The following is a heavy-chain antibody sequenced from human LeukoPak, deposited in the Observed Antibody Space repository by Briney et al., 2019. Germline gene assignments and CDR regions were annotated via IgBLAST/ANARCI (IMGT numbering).Heavy chain of an antibody. J-gene: IGHJ4*02. Sequence: ASVKVSCKASGYTFTGYYMHWVRQAPGQGLEWMGRINPNSGGTNYAQKFQGRVTMTRDTSISTAYMELNRLRSDDTAVYYCARSQGYYYDSSGYLLDYWGQGTLVTVSS. CDR1: GYTFTGYY. CDR3: ARSQGYYYDSSGYLLDY. D-gene: IGHD3-22*01. CDR2: INPNSGGT. V-gene: IGHV1-2*06.